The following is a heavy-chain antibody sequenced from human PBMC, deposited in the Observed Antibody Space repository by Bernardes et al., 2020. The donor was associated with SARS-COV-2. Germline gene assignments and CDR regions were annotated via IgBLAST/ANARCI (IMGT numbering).Heavy chain of an antibody. J-gene: IGHJ4*02. V-gene: IGHV3-13*01. CDR3: TRGSGYDLYDSSGVDFDY. Sequence: GGSLRLSCAASGFTFSSYDMHWVRQATGKGLEWVSAIGTAGDTYYPGSVKGRFTISRENAKNSLYLQMNSLRAGDTAVYYCTRGSGYDLYDSSGVDFDYWGQGTLVTVSS. CDR2: IGTAGDT. CDR1: GFTFSSYD. D-gene: IGHD3-22*01.